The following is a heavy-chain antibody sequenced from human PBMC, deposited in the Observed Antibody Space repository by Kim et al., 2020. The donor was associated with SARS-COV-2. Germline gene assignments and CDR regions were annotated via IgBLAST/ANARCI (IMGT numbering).Heavy chain of an antibody. J-gene: IGHJ4*02. V-gene: IGHV3-74*01. CDR3: VRGGPHDVWANYFDY. Sequence: GGSLRLSCATSGFTFNHWWMHWVRQVPGKGLVWVSRISGDGTKIDYADPVKGRFTISSDNARSTLDLQMNSLRVEDTALYFCVRGGPHDVWANYFDYWGQGTLVTVAS. CDR2: ISGDGTKI. D-gene: IGHD3-10*01. CDR1: GFTFNHWW.